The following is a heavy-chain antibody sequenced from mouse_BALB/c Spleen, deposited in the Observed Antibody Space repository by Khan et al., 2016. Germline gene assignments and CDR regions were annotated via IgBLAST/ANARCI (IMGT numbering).Heavy chain of an antibody. V-gene: IGHV5-6-3*01. J-gene: IGHJ4*01. CDR3: AREGIYSGYTIDY. CDR2: INSDGGNT. Sequence: EVELVESGGGLVRPGGSLKLSCAASGFTFSHYGMSWVRQTPDKRLELVASINSDGGNTSYPDSVKGRFTVSRDNAKNTLYLQMSSLKSEDTAMYSCAREGIYSGYTIDYWGQGTSVTVSS. D-gene: IGHD1-1*01. CDR1: GFTFSHYG.